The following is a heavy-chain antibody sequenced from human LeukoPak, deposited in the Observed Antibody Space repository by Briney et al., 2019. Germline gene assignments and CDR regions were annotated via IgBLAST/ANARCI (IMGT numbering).Heavy chain of an antibody. CDR1: GYTLTVYF. Sequence: ASVKVSCKASGYTLTVYFMHWVRQAPGDRLEWMGWNNPNSRGAHYAQTLQGRVSMTRDTSISTINMELSRLTSDDTAVYYCARQASGGWYYDYWGQGTPVTVSS. V-gene: IGHV1-2*02. CDR3: ARQASGGWYYDY. J-gene: IGHJ4*02. CDR2: NNPNSRGA. D-gene: IGHD6-19*01.